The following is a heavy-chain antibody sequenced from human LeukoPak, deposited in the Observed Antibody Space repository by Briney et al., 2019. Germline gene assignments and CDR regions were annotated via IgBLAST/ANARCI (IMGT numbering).Heavy chain of an antibody. J-gene: IGHJ4*02. D-gene: IGHD2-2*02. CDR1: GYTFTGYY. CDR3: ARAHIRCSSTSCYTRSGSSWAPGNY. Sequence: GASVKVSCKASGYTFTGYYMHWVRQAPGQGLEWMGWINPNSGGTNYAQKFQGRVTMTRDTSISTAYMELSRLRSDDTAVYYCARAHIRCSSTSCYTRSGSSWAPGNYWGQGTLVTVSS. V-gene: IGHV1-2*02. CDR2: INPNSGGT.